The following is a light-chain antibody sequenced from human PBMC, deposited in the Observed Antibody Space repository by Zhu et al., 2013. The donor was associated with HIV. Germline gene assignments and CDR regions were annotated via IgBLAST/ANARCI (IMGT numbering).Light chain of an antibody. J-gene: IGLJ1*01. Sequence: QSALTQPPSASGSPGQSVAISCTGTSSDIGAYNHVAWYQQHPGRAPKLIIFEVTKRPSGVSDRFSGSKSGNTASLTISGLQAENEADYYCTPYTTSDTHVFGTGTKVTVL. CDR2: EVT. CDR3: TPYTTSDTHV. CDR1: SSDIGAYNH. V-gene: IGLV2-8*01.